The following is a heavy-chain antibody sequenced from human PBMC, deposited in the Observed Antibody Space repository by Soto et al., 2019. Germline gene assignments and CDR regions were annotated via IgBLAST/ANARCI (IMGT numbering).Heavy chain of an antibody. J-gene: IGHJ5*02. D-gene: IGHD6-19*01. V-gene: IGHV4-59*08. CDR1: GGSISSYY. Sequence: SETLSLTCTVSGGSISSYYWSWIRQPPGKGLEWIGYIYYSGSTNYNPSLKSRVTISVDTSKNQFSLKLSSVTAADTAVYYCARRLVQWPRDWFDPWGQGTLVTVSS. CDR3: ARRLVQWPRDWFDP. CDR2: IYYSGST.